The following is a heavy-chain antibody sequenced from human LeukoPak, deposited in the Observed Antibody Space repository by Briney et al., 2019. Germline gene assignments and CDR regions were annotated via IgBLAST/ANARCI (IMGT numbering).Heavy chain of an antibody. D-gene: IGHD6-19*01. CDR3: AALNSSGWYVYFDY. CDR1: GGSFSGYY. V-gene: IGHV4-34*01. CDR2: INHSGST. J-gene: IGHJ4*02. Sequence: PSETLSLTCAVYGGSFSGYYWSWIRQPPGKGLEWIGEINHSGSTNYNPSLKSRVTISVDTSKNQFSLKLSSVTAADTAVYYCAALNSSGWYVYFDYWGQGTLVTVSS.